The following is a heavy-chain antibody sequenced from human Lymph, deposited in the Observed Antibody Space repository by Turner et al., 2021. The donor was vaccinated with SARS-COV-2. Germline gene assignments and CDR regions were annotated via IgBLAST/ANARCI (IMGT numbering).Heavy chain of an antibody. Sequence: QVQRVQSGAEVKKPGSSVKISCKASGGTFSSYHAINWVRQAPGQGLECMGGIIPIFGIANYEQKFQGRVTITADESTNTAYMELSSLRSEDTAVYYCARERGSISGAVRGMDVWGQGTTVTVSS. D-gene: IGHD7-27*01. J-gene: IGHJ6*02. CDR3: ARERGSISGAVRGMDV. CDR2: IIPIFGIA. V-gene: IGHV1-69*01. CDR1: GGTFSSYHA.